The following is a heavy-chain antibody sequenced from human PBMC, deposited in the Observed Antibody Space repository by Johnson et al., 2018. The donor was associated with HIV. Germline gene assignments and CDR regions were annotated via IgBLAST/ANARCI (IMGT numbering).Heavy chain of an antibody. J-gene: IGHJ3*02. V-gene: IGHV3-20*04. CDR2: INWNGGST. CDR3: ARDRLWFGESDAFDI. D-gene: IGHD3-10*01. CDR1: GFIFDDYG. Sequence: VQLVESGGGVVRPGGSLRLSCAASGFIFDDYGMSWVRQAPGKGLEWVSGINWNGGSTGYADSVKGRFTISRDNAKNSLDLQMNSLRAEDTAVYYCARDRLWFGESDAFDIWGQGTMVTVSS.